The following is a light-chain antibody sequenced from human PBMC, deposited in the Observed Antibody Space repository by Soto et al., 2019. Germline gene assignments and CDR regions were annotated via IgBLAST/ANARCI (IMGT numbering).Light chain of an antibody. V-gene: IGKV3-11*01. CDR2: DAS. Sequence: LTQSPASLSLSPGETATLSCRASQTVGISLAWYQHKPGQPPRLLIYDASKRATGIPARFGGSGSGTDFTLTISSLEPEDFAVYYCQQRTKWLFTFGPGTKVDMK. CDR3: QQRTKWLFT. CDR1: QTVGIS. J-gene: IGKJ3*01.